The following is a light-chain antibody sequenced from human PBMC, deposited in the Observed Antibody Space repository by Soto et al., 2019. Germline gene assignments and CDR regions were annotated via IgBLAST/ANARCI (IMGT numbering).Light chain of an antibody. J-gene: IGKJ1*01. V-gene: IGKV1-5*03. CDR3: QQYESYWT. CDR1: QTISNW. CDR2: KTS. Sequence: DIQMTQSPSTLSASVGDRVTITCRASQTISNWFAWYQQKPGKAPKVLMYKTSSLESGVPSRFSGSGSGTEFTLTINGLQPDDFSTYYCQQYESYWTFGQGTKVEIK.